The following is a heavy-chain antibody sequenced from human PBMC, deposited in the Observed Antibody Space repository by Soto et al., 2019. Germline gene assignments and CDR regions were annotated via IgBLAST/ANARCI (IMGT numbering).Heavy chain of an antibody. J-gene: IGHJ6*02. D-gene: IGHD3-10*01. CDR2: INYDGYT. CDR1: GGSITNYY. V-gene: IGHV4-59*08. Sequence: QVQLQESGPGLVKPSETLSLTCTVSGGSITNYYCRWFRQPPGKGLEWIGYINYDGYTAYNLALNRRVSLVMDVTKTEFSLLLEAVPSPDSAVYSCVRHGFGPLHGLVDVWGPGTTVIVSS. CDR3: VRHGFGPLHGLVDV.